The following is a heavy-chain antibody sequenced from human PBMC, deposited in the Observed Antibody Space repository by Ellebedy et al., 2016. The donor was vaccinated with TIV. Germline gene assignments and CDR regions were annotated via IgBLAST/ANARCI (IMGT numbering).Heavy chain of an antibody. CDR1: GFTFSTYT. J-gene: IGHJ4*02. V-gene: IGHV3-23*01. Sequence: GESLKISCVVSGFTFSTYTMRWFRQAPGKGLEWVSALTTGGVTFYADSVKCRFTISRDSSKNTLYLQMNSLRVEDTAIYFCAKDSGRSGWISDYWGQGTLVTVSS. D-gene: IGHD3-10*01. CDR3: AKDSGRSGWISDY. CDR2: LTTGGVT.